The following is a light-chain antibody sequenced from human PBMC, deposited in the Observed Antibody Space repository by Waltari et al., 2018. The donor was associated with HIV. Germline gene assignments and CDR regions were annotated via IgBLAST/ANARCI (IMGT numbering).Light chain of an antibody. CDR1: QGIGSN. V-gene: IGKV1-9*01. CDR2: AAS. Sequence: DIQLTQSPSFMSASVGDRVTITCRASQGIGSNLACYRQNPGQAPRLLIFAASTLESGVPSRFSGSGSGTEFALTIKSLQPEDFATYYCQHLNTYPLFTFGPGTTVDIK. J-gene: IGKJ3*01. CDR3: QHLNTYPLFT.